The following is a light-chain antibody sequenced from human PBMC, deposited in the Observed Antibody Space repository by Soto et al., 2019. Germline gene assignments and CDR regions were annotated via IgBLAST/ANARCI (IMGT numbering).Light chain of an antibody. Sequence: QSVLTQPASVSGSPGQSITISCTGTSGDIGSYNRVSWYQQHPGKAPKLIIYEVTDRPSGVSNRFSGSKSGNTASLTISGLQAEDEADYYCISYTDRQSYLFXTGTKVTVL. CDR1: SGDIGSYNR. J-gene: IGLJ1*01. CDR3: ISYTDRQSYL. CDR2: EVT. V-gene: IGLV2-14*01.